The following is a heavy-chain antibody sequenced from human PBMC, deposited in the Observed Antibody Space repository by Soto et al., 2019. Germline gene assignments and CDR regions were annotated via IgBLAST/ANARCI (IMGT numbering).Heavy chain of an antibody. D-gene: IGHD6-6*01. CDR2: ISSNGVGT. CDR1: GFTLSGYA. J-gene: IGHJ6*03. Sequence: EVQLAESGGGSAQPGGSLRLSCAASGFTLSGYAMDWVRQAPGKGLEYDSGISSNGVGTYYANSVQGRFTISRDNSKNTVYLQMGSLRPEDMAVYYCARRARPDFYYMDVWGKGTTVTVSS. CDR3: ARRARPDFYYMDV. V-gene: IGHV3-64*01.